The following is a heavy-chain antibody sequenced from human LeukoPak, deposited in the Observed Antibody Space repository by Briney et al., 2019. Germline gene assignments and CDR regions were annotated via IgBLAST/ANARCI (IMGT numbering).Heavy chain of an antibody. J-gene: IGHJ5*02. CDR2: IYYSGSA. Sequence: PSETLSLTCTVSGGSISRSSYYWGWIRQPPGKGLEWIGSIYYSGSAYYNPSLKSRVTISVDTSKNQFSLKLSSVTAADTAVYYCARHVSSYCSGGSCYSFRWLDPWGQGTLVTVSS. D-gene: IGHD2-15*01. CDR3: ARHVSSYCSGGSCYSFRWLDP. V-gene: IGHV4-39*01. CDR1: GGSISRSSYY.